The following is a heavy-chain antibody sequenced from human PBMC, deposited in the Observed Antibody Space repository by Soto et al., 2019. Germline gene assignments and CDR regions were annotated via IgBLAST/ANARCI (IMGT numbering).Heavy chain of an antibody. CDR3: TARQGVNDFWSDVRALSQY. Sequence: GSLRLSCAASGFTFSNAWMSWVRQAPGKGLEWVGRIKSKTDGGTTDYAAPVKGRFTISRDDSKNTLYLQMNSLKTEDTAVYYCTARQGVNDFWSDVRALSQYWGQGTLVTVSS. D-gene: IGHD3-3*01. CDR2: IKSKTDGGTT. J-gene: IGHJ4*02. V-gene: IGHV3-15*01. CDR1: GFTFSNAW.